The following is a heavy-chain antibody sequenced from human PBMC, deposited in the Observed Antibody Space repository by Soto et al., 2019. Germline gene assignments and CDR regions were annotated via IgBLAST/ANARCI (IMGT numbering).Heavy chain of an antibody. J-gene: IGHJ4*02. CDR3: ARQSPEAVAGTLFDY. Sequence: ASVKVSCKASGYTFTSYDINWVRQATGQGLEWMGWMNPNSGNTGYAQKFQGRVTMTRNTSISTAYMELSSLRSEDTAMYYCARQSPEAVAGTLFDYWGQGTLVTVSS. V-gene: IGHV1-8*01. D-gene: IGHD6-19*01. CDR2: MNPNSGNT. CDR1: GYTFTSYD.